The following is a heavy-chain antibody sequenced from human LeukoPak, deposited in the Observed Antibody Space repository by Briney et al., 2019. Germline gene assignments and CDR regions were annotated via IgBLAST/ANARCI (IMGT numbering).Heavy chain of an antibody. CDR2: IYTSGGT. J-gene: IGHJ4*02. CDR1: GGSINSGTYY. V-gene: IGHV4-61*02. Sequence: PSETLSLTCTVSGGSINSGTYYWSWIRQPAGKGLEWIGRIYTSGGTNYNPSLKSRVTISVDTSKNQFSLKLSSVTAADTAVYYCARRGPYGVASYFDYWGQGTLVTVSS. CDR3: ARRGPYGVASYFDY. D-gene: IGHD3-3*01.